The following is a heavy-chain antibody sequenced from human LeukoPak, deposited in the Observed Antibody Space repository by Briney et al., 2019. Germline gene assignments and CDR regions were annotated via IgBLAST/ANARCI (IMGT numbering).Heavy chain of an antibody. V-gene: IGHV3-48*04. Sequence: AGGSLRLSCAASGFTFSSYWMSWVRQAPGKGLEWVSYISSSGSTIYYADSVKGRFTISRDNAKNSLYLQMNSLRAEDTAVYYCARAEADRNNYYYYYMDVWGKGTTVTVSS. CDR1: GFTFSSYW. CDR2: ISSSGSTI. D-gene: IGHD1-14*01. J-gene: IGHJ6*03. CDR3: ARAEADRNNYYYYYMDV.